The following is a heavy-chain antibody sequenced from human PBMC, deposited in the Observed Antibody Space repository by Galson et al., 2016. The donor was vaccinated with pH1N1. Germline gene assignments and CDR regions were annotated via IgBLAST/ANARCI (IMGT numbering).Heavy chain of an antibody. J-gene: IGHJ5*02. V-gene: IGHV3-73*01. Sequence: SLRLSCAASGFTFSGSAMHWVRQASGKGLEWVGRIRSKADGYVTAYAASVEGRFTISRDDSKNTAYLQMNSLKTEDTAVYYCTRPNSGSYEEFWFDPWGQGTLVTVSS. CDR2: IRSKADGYVT. CDR3: TRPNSGSYEEFWFDP. D-gene: IGHD1-26*01. CDR1: GFTFSGSA.